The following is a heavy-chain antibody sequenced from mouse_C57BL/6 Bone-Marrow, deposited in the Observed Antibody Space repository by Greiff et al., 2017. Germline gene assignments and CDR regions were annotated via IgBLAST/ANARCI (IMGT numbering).Heavy chain of an antibody. CDR1: GYTFTSYW. Sequence: VQLQQPGAELVKPGASVKMSCKASGYTFTSYWMTWVQQRPGQGLEWIGDIYPGCGSTNYNEKFKGKATLPVDTSSSTAYMPLSSLQSKDSAVYYSARSFDSNSFFDYWGQGTTLTVSS. CDR2: IYPGCGST. V-gene: IGHV1-55*01. J-gene: IGHJ2*01. CDR3: ARSFDSNSFFDY. D-gene: IGHD2-5*01.